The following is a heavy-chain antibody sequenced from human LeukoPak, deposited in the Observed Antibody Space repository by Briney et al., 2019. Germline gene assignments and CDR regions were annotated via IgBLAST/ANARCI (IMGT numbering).Heavy chain of an antibody. D-gene: IGHD2-2*01. V-gene: IGHV1-24*01. CDR3: ATEVVVVPAAMVYYYGMDV. CDR2: FDPEDGET. J-gene: IGHJ6*02. CDR1: VYTLTELS. Sequence: ASVKVSCKVSVYTLTELSMHWVRQAPGKGLEWMGGFDPEDGETIYAQKFQGRFTMTEDTSTDTAYMELSSLRSEDTAVYYCATEVVVVPAAMVYYYGMDVWGQGTTVTVSS.